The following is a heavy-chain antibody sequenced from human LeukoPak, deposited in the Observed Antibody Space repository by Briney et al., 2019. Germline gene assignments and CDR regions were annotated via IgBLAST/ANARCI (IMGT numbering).Heavy chain of an antibody. J-gene: IGHJ3*02. V-gene: IGHV1-69*13. CDR1: GGTFSSYA. CDR2: IIPIFGTA. CDR3: AREFGAISAYDASDI. Sequence: ASVKVSCKASGGTFSSYAISWVRQAPGQGLEWMGGIIPIFGTANYAQKFQGRVTITADESTSTAYMELSSLRSEDTAVYYCAREFGAISAYDASDIWGQGTMVTVSS. D-gene: IGHD1-26*01.